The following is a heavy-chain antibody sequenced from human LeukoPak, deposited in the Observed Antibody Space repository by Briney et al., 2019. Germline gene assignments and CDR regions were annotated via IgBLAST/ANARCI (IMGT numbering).Heavy chain of an antibody. CDR3: ARGNSGHCTGATCYALDY. CDR1: GFTFSSYA. CDR2: ALDDFGT. Sequence: GGSLRLSCAASGFTFSSYAMSFLRRAPGKGLEWVSAALDDFGTYHADSVKGRFTISRDNSRNTLYLQTTSLRAEDTAVYYCARGNSGHCTGATCYALDYWGQGTLVTVSS. J-gene: IGHJ4*02. V-gene: IGHV3-23*01. D-gene: IGHD2-2*01.